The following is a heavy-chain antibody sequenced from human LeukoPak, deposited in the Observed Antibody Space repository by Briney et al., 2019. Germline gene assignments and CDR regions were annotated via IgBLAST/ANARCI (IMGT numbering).Heavy chain of an antibody. V-gene: IGHV3-21*01. CDR2: ISSSGTFI. Sequence: GGSLRLSCAASGFIFSSYTINWVRQAPGKGLEWVSSISSSGTFIYYADSVKGRFTISRDNAKSSLFLQMNSLRPEDTAVYYCARLDGGWTKTGGWGQGALVTVSS. J-gene: IGHJ4*02. CDR3: ARLDGGWTKTGG. CDR1: GFIFSSYT. D-gene: IGHD2-15*01.